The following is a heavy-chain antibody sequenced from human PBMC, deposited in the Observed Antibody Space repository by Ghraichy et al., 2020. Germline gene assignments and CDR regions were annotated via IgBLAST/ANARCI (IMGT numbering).Heavy chain of an antibody. D-gene: IGHD6-19*01. CDR2: ISGRGDST. CDR1: GFTFSAYA. V-gene: IGHV3-23*01. CDR3: AKRSAYTSGWIDY. Sequence: GGSLRLSCAASGFTFSAYAVSWVRQAPGRGLEWVSAISGRGDSTYYADSVKGRFTLSRDNSKNTVYLQMSSLRAEDTAVYYCAKRSAYTSGWIDYLGQGALVTVSS. J-gene: IGHJ4*02.